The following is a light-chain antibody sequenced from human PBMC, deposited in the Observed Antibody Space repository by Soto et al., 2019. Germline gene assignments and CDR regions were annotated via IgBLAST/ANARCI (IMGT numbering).Light chain of an antibody. J-gene: IGKJ5*01. CDR2: GAS. V-gene: IGKV3-15*01. CDR3: QQYGSSIT. Sequence: VLMLSQANLSVYGGERAPLSGRASQSVSSNLAWYQQKPGQAPRLLIYGASTRATGIPARFSGSGSGTEFTLTISSLQSEDFAVYYCQQYGSSITGGQGTRLEIK. CDR1: QSVSSN.